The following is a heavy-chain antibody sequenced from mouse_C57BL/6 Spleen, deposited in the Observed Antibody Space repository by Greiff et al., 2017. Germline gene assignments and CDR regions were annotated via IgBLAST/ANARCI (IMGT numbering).Heavy chain of an antibody. CDR1: GYTFTSYW. CDR3: AISGVRRGVYFGC. J-gene: IGHJ2*01. V-gene: IGHV1-74*04. Sequence: VKLQQPGAELVKPGASVKVSCKASGYTFTSYWMHWVKQRPGQGLEWIGRIHPSDSDTNYNQKFKGKATLTVDKSSSTAYMQLSSLTSEDSAVYDCAISGVRRGVYFGCWGQGATLTVSS. D-gene: IGHD2-14*01. CDR2: IHPSDSDT.